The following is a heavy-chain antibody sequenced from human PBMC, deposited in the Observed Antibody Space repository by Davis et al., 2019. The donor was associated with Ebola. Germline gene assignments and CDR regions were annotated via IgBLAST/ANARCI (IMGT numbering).Heavy chain of an antibody. CDR3: AKDLAVVVPAAILYYYYGMDV. CDR2: IYSGGST. D-gene: IGHD2-2*01. J-gene: IGHJ6*02. Sequence: GESLKISCAASGFTVSSNYMSWVRQAPGKGLEWVSVIYSGGSTYYADSVKGRFTISRDNSKNTLYLQMNSLRAEDTAVYYCAKDLAVVVPAAILYYYYGMDVWGQGTTVTVSS. CDR1: GFTVSSNY. V-gene: IGHV3-53*05.